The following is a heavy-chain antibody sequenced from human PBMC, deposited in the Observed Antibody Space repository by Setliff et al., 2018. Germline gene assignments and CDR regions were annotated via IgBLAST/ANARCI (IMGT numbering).Heavy chain of an antibody. CDR3: ARESYDSSGYIYYFDY. D-gene: IGHD3-22*01. V-gene: IGHV5-51*01. CDR1: GYSFTSYW. J-gene: IGHJ4*02. Sequence: GESLKISCKGSGYSFTSYWIGWVRQMPGKGLGWMGIIYPGDSDTRYSPSFQGQVTISADKSISTAYLQWSSLKASDTAMYYCARESYDSSGYIYYFDYWGQGTLVTVSS. CDR2: IYPGDSDT.